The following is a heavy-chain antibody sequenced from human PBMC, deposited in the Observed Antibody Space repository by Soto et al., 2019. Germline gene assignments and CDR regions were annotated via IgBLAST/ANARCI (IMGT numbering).Heavy chain of an antibody. CDR3: ARETRYGDYSL. D-gene: IGHD4-17*01. J-gene: IGHJ4*02. CDR1: GGSISSGGFY. Sequence: QVQLQESGPGLVKPSQTLSLTCTVSGGSISSGGFYWSWIRQHPGKGLEWIGYIYYIGSTYYNPSLKSRVTMSVDTSKNQFSLNLSSVTAEDTAVYYCARETRYGDYSLWGQGTLVTVSS. CDR2: IYYIGST. V-gene: IGHV4-31*03.